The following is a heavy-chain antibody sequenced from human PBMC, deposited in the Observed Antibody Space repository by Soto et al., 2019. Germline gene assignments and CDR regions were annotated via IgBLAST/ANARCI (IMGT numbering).Heavy chain of an antibody. D-gene: IGHD3-10*01. Sequence: GWSLRLSCAASGFTFSSYAMSLVRQAPGKGLEWVSGISSSGGSTYYADSVKGRFTISRDNSKNTLFLRMNRPRVEDTAVYYCMRPAPRGRHYFYFGMDVWGQGTTVTVS. J-gene: IGHJ6*02. CDR3: MRPAPRGRHYFYFGMDV. CDR2: ISSSGGST. V-gene: IGHV3-23*01. CDR1: GFTFSSYA.